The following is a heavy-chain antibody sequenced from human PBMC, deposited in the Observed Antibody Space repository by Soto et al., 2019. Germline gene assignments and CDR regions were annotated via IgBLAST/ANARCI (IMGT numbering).Heavy chain of an antibody. CDR2: IYCDDDK. CDR1: GFSLITSGVG. V-gene: IGHV2-5*02. Sequence: CGPTRVSPTRTLALTCTFSGFSLITSGVGVGWIRPTPGKDLEWLALIYCDDDKRYSPSLKSRLTITKDTSKNQVVLTMTNMDPVDTATYYCAHSRSSSYIARFDYWGQGTLVTVSS. J-gene: IGHJ4*02. CDR3: AHSRSSSYIARFDY. D-gene: IGHD6-13*01.